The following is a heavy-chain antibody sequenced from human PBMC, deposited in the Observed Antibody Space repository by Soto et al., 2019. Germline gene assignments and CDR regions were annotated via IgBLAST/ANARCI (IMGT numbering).Heavy chain of an antibody. V-gene: IGHV1-18*01. J-gene: IGHJ4*02. CDR2: ISGSTGNT. Sequence: ASVKVSCKAFDDMFTRYGIIWVRRAPGQGLEWMGWISGSTGNTNYAEKVQGRVTMTTDTSTSTAFMEVRSLRSDDTAVSYCARAGRGTYYYFDLWGQGTLVTVS. CDR3: ARAGRGTYYYFDL. CDR1: DDMFTRYG. D-gene: IGHD1-26*01.